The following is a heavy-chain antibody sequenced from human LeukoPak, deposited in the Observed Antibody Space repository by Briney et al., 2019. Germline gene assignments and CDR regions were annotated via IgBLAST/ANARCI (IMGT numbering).Heavy chain of an antibody. J-gene: IGHJ3*02. CDR2: VYYSGNT. V-gene: IGHV4-31*03. D-gene: IGHD3-22*01. Sequence: SQTLSLTCTVSGGSISSGGSYWSWIRQHPGKGLEWIGYVYYSGNTNYNPSLKSRVTISADMSKNQFSLKLSSVTAADTAVYYCARDRPHYYDSSGYYFDAFEIWGQGTMVTVSS. CDR1: GGSISSGGSY. CDR3: ARDRPHYYDSSGYYFDAFEI.